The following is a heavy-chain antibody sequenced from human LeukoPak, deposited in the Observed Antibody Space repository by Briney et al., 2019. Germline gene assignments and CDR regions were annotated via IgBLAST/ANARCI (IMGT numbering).Heavy chain of an antibody. Sequence: ASVKVSCKASGYTFTTYAMNWVRQAPGQGLEWMGWINTNTGNPTYAQGFTGRLVFSLDTSVSTAYLQISSLKAEDTAVYYCAREKGLGWLPSYYYYYYMDVWGKGTTVTVSS. CDR3: AREKGLGWLPSYYYYYYMDV. D-gene: IGHD6-19*01. J-gene: IGHJ6*03. CDR2: INTNTGNP. V-gene: IGHV7-4-1*02. CDR1: GYTFTTYA.